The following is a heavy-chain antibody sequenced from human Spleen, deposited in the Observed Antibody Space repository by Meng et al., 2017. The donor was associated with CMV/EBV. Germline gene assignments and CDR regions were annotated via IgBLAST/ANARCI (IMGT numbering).Heavy chain of an antibody. V-gene: IGHV1-2*02. CDR2: INPNSGGT. Sequence: ASVKVSCKASGYTFTGYYMFWVRQAPGQGLEWMGWINPNSGGTNYAQKLQGRVTMTTDTSTSTAYMELRSLRSDDTAVYYCARVIGYTTSEEDYWGQGTLVTVSS. CDR3: ARVIGYTTSEEDY. CDR1: GYTFTGYY. J-gene: IGHJ4*02. D-gene: IGHD6-6*01.